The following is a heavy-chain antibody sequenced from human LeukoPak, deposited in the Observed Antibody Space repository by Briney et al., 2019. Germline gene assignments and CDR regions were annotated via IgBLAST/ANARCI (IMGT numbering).Heavy chain of an antibody. CDR2: IAYDGSRA. CDR1: GFTFGGYG. D-gene: IGHD1-14*01. J-gene: IGHJ4*02. Sequence: GGSLRLSRAGSGFTFGGYGMHWFRQTPGEGLEWVAVIAYDGSRAFYADSVKGRFTISRDNSKNTMSVQMDDLRAEDTAVYYCTRYNNDHFDYWGQGTLVTVSS. CDR3: TRYNNDHFDY. V-gene: IGHV3-33*01.